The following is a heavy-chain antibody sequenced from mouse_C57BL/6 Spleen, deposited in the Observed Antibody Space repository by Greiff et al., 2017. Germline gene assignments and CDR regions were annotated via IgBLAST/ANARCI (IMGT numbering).Heavy chain of an antibody. Sequence: EVKLMESGGGLVKPGGSLKLSCAASGFTFSDYGMHWVRQAPEQGLEWVAYISSGSSTIYYADTVQGRFTISRDNAKNTLLLQMSSLSAEDTAMYYCARSAQAAWCAYWGQGTLVTVSA. J-gene: IGHJ3*01. CDR3: ARSAQAAWCAY. CDR1: GFTFSDYG. CDR2: ISSGSSTI. V-gene: IGHV5-17*01. D-gene: IGHD3-2*02.